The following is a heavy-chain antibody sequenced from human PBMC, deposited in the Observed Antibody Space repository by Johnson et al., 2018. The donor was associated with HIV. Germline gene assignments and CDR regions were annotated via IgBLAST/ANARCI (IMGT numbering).Heavy chain of an antibody. CDR3: ARVSSSTIAVTGNAFEI. Sequence: QVQLVESGGGVVQPGGSLRLSCAASGFPFSSYAMHWVRQAPGKGLEWVAVISYDGSNKYYADSVQGRFTLSIDNSKNTLYLQMNSLRAEDTAVYYCARVSSSTIAVTGNAFEIWGQGTMVSVSS. J-gene: IGHJ3*02. D-gene: IGHD6-19*01. CDR2: ISYDGSNK. CDR1: GFPFSSYA. V-gene: IGHV3-30*04.